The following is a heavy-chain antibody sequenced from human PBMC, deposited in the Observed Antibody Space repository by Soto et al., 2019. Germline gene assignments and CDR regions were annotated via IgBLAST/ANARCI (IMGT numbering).Heavy chain of an antibody. CDR2: ISSNGGST. J-gene: IGHJ4*02. CDR3: ARFGFTYYYDC. V-gene: IGHV3-64*01. Sequence: PGGSLRLSCAASGFTFSSYAMHWVRQAPGKGLEYVSAISSNGGSTYYANSVKGRSTISRDNSKNTLYLQMGSLRAEDMAVYYCARFGFTYYYDCWGQGTLVTVSS. D-gene: IGHD3-10*01. CDR1: GFTFSSYA.